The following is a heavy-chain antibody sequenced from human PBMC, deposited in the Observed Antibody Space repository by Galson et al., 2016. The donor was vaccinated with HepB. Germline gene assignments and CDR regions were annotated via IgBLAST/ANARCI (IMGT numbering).Heavy chain of an antibody. V-gene: IGHV3-53*01. CDR3: ARDPGFRNGVDV. J-gene: IGHJ6*02. CDR2: SYSGGNT. CDR1: GFTISSDY. Sequence: SLRLSCAASGFTISSDYMSWVRQAPGKGLEFVSVSYSGGNTYYAESVKGRFTISRDNSKNMLFLQMNSLRADDTAVYYCARDPGFRNGVDVWGQGTTVTVSS.